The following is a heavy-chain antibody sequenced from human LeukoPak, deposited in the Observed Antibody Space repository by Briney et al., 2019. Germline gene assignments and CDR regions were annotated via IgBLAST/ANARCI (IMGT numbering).Heavy chain of an antibody. V-gene: IGHV3-64*01. CDR1: GFTFSSYA. J-gene: IGHJ5*02. D-gene: IGHD2-2*01. CDR2: ISSNGGTT. Sequence: GGALRLSCAASGFTFSSYAMHWLRQAPGKGLEYVSAISSNGGTTYYANSVRGRFTISRANSKYTLYLQMGSLRAEDMAVYYCPRDSVRGRTSLLTRSDPRGQGTLVTVSS. CDR3: PRDSVRGRTSLLTRSDP.